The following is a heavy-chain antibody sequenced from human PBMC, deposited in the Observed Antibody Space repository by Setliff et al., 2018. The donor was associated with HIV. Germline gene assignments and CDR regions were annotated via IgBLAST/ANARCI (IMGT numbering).Heavy chain of an antibody. CDR3: TRDPEGVYDFDY. D-gene: IGHD5-12*01. CDR2: ISSVSTTL. CDR1: GFTFSNYG. V-gene: IGHV3-48*01. J-gene: IGHJ4*02. Sequence: PGGSLRLSCAASGFTFSNYGMTWVRQAPGKGLEWVSHISSVSTTLSYADSVKGRFTISRDNAKNSLYLQMNSLRAEDTAVYYCTRDPEGVYDFDYWGQGTLVTVSS.